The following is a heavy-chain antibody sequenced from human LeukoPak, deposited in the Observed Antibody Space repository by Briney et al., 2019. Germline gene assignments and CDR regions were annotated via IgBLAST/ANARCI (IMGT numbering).Heavy chain of an antibody. V-gene: IGHV3-30-3*01. CDR1: GFTFTTYN. Sequence: GGSLRLSCAASGFTFTTYNIHWVRQAPGKGLEWVAVISYDESNIYYADSVKGRFTISRDNSKNTLYLQMNSLRVEDTAVYCCAREVSSGWSDYWGQGTLVTVSS. D-gene: IGHD6-19*01. J-gene: IGHJ4*02. CDR2: ISYDESNI. CDR3: AREVSSGWSDY.